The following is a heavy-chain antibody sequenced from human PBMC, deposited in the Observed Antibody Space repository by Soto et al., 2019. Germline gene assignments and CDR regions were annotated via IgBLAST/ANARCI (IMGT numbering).Heavy chain of an antibody. J-gene: IGHJ4*02. D-gene: IGHD3-10*01. CDR2: VNPDGSGA. Sequence: EVQLVESGGGLVQPGGSLRLSCAASGFTFGNYWMHWVRQAPGKGLVWVSRVNPDGSGATYADSVKGRFTISRDNAKNTMYLQINRLRGDDTAVYYCARDRALWFRDDWGQGTLVTVSS. CDR3: ARDRALWFRDD. V-gene: IGHV3-74*01. CDR1: GFTFGNYW.